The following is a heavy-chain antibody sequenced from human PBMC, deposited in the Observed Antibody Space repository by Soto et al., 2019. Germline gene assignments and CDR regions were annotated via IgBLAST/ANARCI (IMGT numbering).Heavy chain of an antibody. Sequence: PSETLSLTCTVSGDSISSDSYYWGWIRQSPGKGLEWIGTIYYTGRTYYNPSLKSRVSLSVDASESQFSLKLSSVTAADAATYFCTRHPTVYSSAPDSWGQGTLVTVSS. CDR2: IYYTGRT. D-gene: IGHD6-25*01. CDR1: GDSISSDSYY. J-gene: IGHJ5*01. CDR3: TRHPTVYSSAPDS. V-gene: IGHV4-39*01.